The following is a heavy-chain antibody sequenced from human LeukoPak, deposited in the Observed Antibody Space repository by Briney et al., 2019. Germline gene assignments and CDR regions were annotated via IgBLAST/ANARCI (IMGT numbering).Heavy chain of an antibody. CDR1: GGSFIDYY. Sequence: SETLSLTCAVYGGSFIDYYWSWLRQPPGKGLEWIGEIDHSGSTTYNPSLKSRVTISVDTSKNQFSLKLTSVTAADTAVYYCARENGSGSRGLDFWGQGTLVTVSS. D-gene: IGHD3-10*01. J-gene: IGHJ4*02. CDR3: ARENGSGSRGLDF. V-gene: IGHV4-34*01. CDR2: IDHSGST.